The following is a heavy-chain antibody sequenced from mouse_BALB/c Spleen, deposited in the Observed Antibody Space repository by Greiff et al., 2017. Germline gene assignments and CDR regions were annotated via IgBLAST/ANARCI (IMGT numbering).Heavy chain of an antibody. CDR2: IHYSGST. J-gene: IGHJ4*01. CDR3: ARSDGYGAMDY. Sequence: EVQGVESGPDLVKPSQSLSLTCTVTGYSITSGYSWPWIRQFPGNKLEWMGYIHYSGSTNYNPSLKSRISITRDTSKNQFFLQLNSVTTEDTATYYCARSDGYGAMDYWGQGTSVTVSA. D-gene: IGHD2-2*01. CDR1: GYSITSGYS. V-gene: IGHV3-1*02.